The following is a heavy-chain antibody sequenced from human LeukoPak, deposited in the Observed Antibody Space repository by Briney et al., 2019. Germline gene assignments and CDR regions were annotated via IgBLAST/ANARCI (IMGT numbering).Heavy chain of an antibody. CDR1: GVSITSYF. D-gene: IGHD1-26*01. CDR2: IYSSGST. V-gene: IGHV4-59*01. Sequence: PSETLSLTCTVSGVSITSYFWSWVRQSPGKGLEWIGNIYSSGSTNYNPSLKSRVTIPADTSKNQFSLKLNSVTAADTAVYYCARDGTPITVLFDIWGQGTMITVSS. J-gene: IGHJ3*02. CDR3: ARDGTPITVLFDI.